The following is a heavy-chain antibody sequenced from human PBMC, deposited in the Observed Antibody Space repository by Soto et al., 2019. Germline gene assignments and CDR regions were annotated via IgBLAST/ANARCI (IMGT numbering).Heavy chain of an antibody. V-gene: IGHV5-51*01. CDR1: GYSFSTYW. Sequence: EVQLVQSGAEVKKPGESLNISCKGSGYSFSTYWIGWVRQMPGKGLEWMGIIYPDDSDTRYSPSFRGQVTMSADKSINTAYLQWNSLKASDSAIYYCARRGYSTGWLPGGAFDNWGQGTMVIVSA. CDR3: ARRGYSTGWLPGGAFDN. D-gene: IGHD2-8*02. CDR2: IYPDDSDT. J-gene: IGHJ3*02.